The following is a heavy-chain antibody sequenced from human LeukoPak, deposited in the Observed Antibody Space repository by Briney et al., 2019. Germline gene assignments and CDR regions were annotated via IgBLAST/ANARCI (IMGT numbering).Heavy chain of an antibody. Sequence: SVKVSCKASGGTFSSYAISWVRQAPGQGLEWMGGIIPIFGTANYAQKFQGRVTITADESTSTAYMELSSLRSEDTAVYYCAWGVTARPYYYYGMDVWGQGTTVTVSS. V-gene: IGHV1-69*13. J-gene: IGHJ6*02. D-gene: IGHD2-21*02. CDR3: AWGVTARPYYYYGMDV. CDR1: GGTFSSYA. CDR2: IIPIFGTA.